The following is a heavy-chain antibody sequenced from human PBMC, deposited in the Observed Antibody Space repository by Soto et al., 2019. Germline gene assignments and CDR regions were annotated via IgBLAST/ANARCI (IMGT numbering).Heavy chain of an antibody. Sequence: LRLSCAASGFSFSSYTMNWVRQAPGKGLEWVSSINNNSGRKYYADSVKGRFTISRDNSKNTLFLQMNSLKAEDTAVYFCEKDGDYEYFDYWGQGTQVTVSS. V-gene: IGHV3-23*01. CDR2: INNNSGRK. CDR1: GFSFSSYT. CDR3: EKDGDYEYFDY. D-gene: IGHD3-22*01. J-gene: IGHJ4*02.